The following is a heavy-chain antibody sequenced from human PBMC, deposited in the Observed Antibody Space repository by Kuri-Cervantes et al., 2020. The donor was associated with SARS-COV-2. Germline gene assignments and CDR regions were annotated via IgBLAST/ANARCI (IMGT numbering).Heavy chain of an antibody. Sequence: GESLKISCAASGFTFSSYAMSWVRQAPGKGLEWVSAISGSGGSTYYADSVKGRFTISRDNSKNTLYLQMNSLKTEDTAVYYCTTQSGGGGFDYWGQGTLVTVSS. V-gene: IGHV3-23*01. CDR1: GFTFSSYA. D-gene: IGHD3-16*01. CDR3: TTQSGGGGFDY. J-gene: IGHJ4*02. CDR2: ISGSGGST.